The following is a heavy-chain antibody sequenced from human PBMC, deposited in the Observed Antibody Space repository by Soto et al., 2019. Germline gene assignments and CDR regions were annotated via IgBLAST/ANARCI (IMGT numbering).Heavy chain of an antibody. CDR1: GYTFTSYD. CDR2: MNPNSGNT. D-gene: IGHD3-3*01. V-gene: IGHV1-8*01. CDR3: ARGHPRITIFGVVIIPSVYYMDV. J-gene: IGHJ6*03. Sequence: QVQLVQSGAEVKKPGASVKVSCKASGYTFTSYDINWVRQATGQGLEWMGWMNPNSGNTGYAQKVQGRVTMTRNTSISTAYMELSSLRSEDTAVYYCARGHPRITIFGVVIIPSVYYMDVWGKGTTVTVSS.